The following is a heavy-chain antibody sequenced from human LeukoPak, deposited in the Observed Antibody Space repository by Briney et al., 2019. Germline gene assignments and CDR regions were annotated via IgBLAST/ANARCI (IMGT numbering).Heavy chain of an antibody. D-gene: IGHD3-22*01. CDR2: IKQDGSEK. J-gene: IGHJ4*02. V-gene: IGHV3-7*03. CDR1: GFTFSSYW. Sequence: GGSLRPSCAASGFTFSSYWMSWVRQAPGKGLEWVANIKQDGSEKYYVDSVKGRFTISRDNAKNSLYLQMNSLRAEDTAVYYCARADMYYYDSSGYWGDYFDYWGQGTLVTVSS. CDR3: ARADMYYYDSSGYWGDYFDY.